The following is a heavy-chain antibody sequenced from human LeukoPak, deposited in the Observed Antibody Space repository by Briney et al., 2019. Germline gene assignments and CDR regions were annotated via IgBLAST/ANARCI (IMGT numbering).Heavy chain of an antibody. D-gene: IGHD3-10*01. CDR1: GFSLSTSGVG. J-gene: IGHJ4*02. Sequence: SGPTLVKPTQTLTLTCTFSGFSLSTSGVGVGWIRQPPGKALEWLALIYWDDDKRYSPSLKSRLTITKDTSKNQVVPTMTNMDPVDTATYYCARQGHYGSGDYYFDYWGQGTLVTVSS. CDR2: IYWDDDK. V-gene: IGHV2-5*02. CDR3: ARQGHYGSGDYYFDY.